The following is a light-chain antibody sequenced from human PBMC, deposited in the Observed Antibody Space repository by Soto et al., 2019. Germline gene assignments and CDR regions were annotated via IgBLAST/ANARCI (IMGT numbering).Light chain of an antibody. CDR1: QSVSSSY. CDR2: GAS. Sequence: EIVLTQSPGTLSLSPGERATHSCRASQSVSSSYLAWYQQKSGQAPRLLIYGASSRATGIPDRFSGSGSGTDFTLTISRLDPEDFAVYYCQQYGSSLYTFGQGTKLEIK. J-gene: IGKJ2*01. CDR3: QQYGSSLYT. V-gene: IGKV3-20*01.